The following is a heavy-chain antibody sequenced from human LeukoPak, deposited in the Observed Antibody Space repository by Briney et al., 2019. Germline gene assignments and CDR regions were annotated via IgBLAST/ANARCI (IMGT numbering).Heavy chain of an antibody. CDR1: GLTFSSSA. Sequence: SGGSLRLSCAASGLTFSSSAMNWGRQAPGKGLEWVSGISGSGGSTNYADSVKGRFTISRDNSKNTLYLQMNSLIADDTAVYYCAKDRYSGSGNLFDYWGQGTLVTVSS. J-gene: IGHJ4*02. V-gene: IGHV3-23*01. D-gene: IGHD3-10*01. CDR2: ISGSGGST. CDR3: AKDRYSGSGNLFDY.